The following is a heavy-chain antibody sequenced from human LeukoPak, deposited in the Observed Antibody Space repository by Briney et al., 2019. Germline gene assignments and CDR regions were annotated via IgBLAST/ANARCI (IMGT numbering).Heavy chain of an antibody. Sequence: SETLSLICTVSGGSTSGYQWSWIRQPPGKGLEWIGYIYHSGSTNYNPSLKSRVTISVDTSKNQFSLKLNSVTAADTAVYYCTRQVLHTAMDYWGQGTLVTVSS. CDR2: IYHSGST. J-gene: IGHJ4*02. V-gene: IGHV4-59*08. D-gene: IGHD5-18*01. CDR3: TRQVLHTAMDY. CDR1: GGSTSGYQ.